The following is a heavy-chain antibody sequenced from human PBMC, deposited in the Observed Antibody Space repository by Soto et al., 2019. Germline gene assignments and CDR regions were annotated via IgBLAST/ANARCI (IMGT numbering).Heavy chain of an antibody. V-gene: IGHV4-59*01. CDR1: GGSISSYY. J-gene: IGHJ6*03. CDR2: IYYSGST. D-gene: IGHD2-2*01. Sequence: SETLSLTCTVSGGSISSYYWSWIRQPPGKGLEWIGYIYYSGSTNYNPSLKSRVTISVDTSKNQFSLKLSSVTAADTAVYYCARDNAHSPRGYYYYYYMDVWGKGTTVTVSS. CDR3: ARDNAHSPRGYYYYYYMDV.